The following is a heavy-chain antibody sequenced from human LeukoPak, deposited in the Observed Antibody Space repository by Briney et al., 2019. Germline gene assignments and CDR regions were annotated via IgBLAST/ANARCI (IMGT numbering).Heavy chain of an antibody. CDR2: MNQDGSQK. Sequence: SGGSLRLSCAASGFTFSDYWMSWVRQAPGKGLEWVANMNQDGSQKYYVDSVKGRFTISRDNTKNSLYLQMNSLRAEDTAVYYCARGLTGTSPGHWGQGTLVTVSS. CDR1: GFTFSDYW. D-gene: IGHD1-7*01. CDR3: ARGLTGTSPGH. J-gene: IGHJ4*02. V-gene: IGHV3-7*01.